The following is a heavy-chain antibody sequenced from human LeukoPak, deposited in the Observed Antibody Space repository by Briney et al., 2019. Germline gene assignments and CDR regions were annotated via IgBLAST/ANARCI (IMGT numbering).Heavy chain of an antibody. J-gene: IGHJ4*02. Sequence: SETLSLTCTVSGGSISSSSYYWGWIRQPPGKGLEWIGSIYYSGSTYYNPSLKSRVTISVDTSKNQFSLKLSSVTAADTAVYYCARDPAGEMATITSVYWGQGTLVTVSS. CDR1: GGSISSSSYY. D-gene: IGHD5-24*01. CDR3: ARDPAGEMATITSVY. V-gene: IGHV4-39*07. CDR2: IYYSGST.